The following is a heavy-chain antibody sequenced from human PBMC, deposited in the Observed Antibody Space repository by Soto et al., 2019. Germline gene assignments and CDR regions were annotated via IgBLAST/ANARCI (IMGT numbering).Heavy chain of an antibody. J-gene: IGHJ3*02. Sequence: GGSLRLSCAASGFTFSTRAMSWVRQAPGKGLEWVSGISGSGNNAYYADSVKGRFTFSRDNSKKTMYLQMNSLRAEDTAVYYCAKTTDGWFSAFEIWGQGTMVTVSS. CDR3: AKTTDGWFSAFEI. CDR1: GFTFSTRA. V-gene: IGHV3-23*01. D-gene: IGHD6-19*01. CDR2: ISGSGNNA.